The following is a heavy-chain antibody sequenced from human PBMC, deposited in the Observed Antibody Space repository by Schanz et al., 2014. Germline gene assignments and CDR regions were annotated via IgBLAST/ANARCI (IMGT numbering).Heavy chain of an antibody. CDR3: GRHPHYYGSGSGFDP. CDR1: GGSISSSSYF. D-gene: IGHD3-10*01. Sequence: QLQLQESGPGLVKPSETLSLTCTVSGGSISSSSYFWGWIRQPPGKGLEWIGSIYNSGSTYYNPSLKLRVTRSGETPKTQFPLKRSSVPAADTAVYYCGRHPHYYGSGSGFDPWGQGTLVTVSS. V-gene: IGHV4-39*01. CDR2: IYNSGST. J-gene: IGHJ5*02.